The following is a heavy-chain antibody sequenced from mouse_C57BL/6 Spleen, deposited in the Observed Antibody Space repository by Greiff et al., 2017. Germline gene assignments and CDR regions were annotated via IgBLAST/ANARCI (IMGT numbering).Heavy chain of an antibody. D-gene: IGHD2-3*01. Sequence: VQVVESGPGLVQPSQSLSITCTVSGFSLTSYGVHWVRQSPGKGLEWLGVIWRGGSTDYNAAFMSRLSITKDNSKSQVFFKMNSLQADDTAIYYCAKNDGYYYAMDYWGQGTSVTVSS. CDR3: AKNDGYYYAMDY. CDR2: IWRGGST. J-gene: IGHJ4*01. V-gene: IGHV2-5*01. CDR1: GFSLTSYG.